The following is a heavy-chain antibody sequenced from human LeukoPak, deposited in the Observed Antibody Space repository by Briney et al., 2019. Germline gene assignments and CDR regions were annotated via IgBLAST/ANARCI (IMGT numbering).Heavy chain of an antibody. CDR3: AREYSSGWYGYFDY. J-gene: IGHJ4*02. CDR2: IYHSGST. Sequence: PSETLSLTCTVSGYSISSGYYWGWIRQPPGKGLEWIGSIYHSGSTYYNPSLKSRVTISVDTSKNQFSLKLSSVTAADTAVYYCAREYSSGWYGYFDYWGQGTLVTVSS. CDR1: GYSISSGYY. D-gene: IGHD6-19*01. V-gene: IGHV4-38-2*02.